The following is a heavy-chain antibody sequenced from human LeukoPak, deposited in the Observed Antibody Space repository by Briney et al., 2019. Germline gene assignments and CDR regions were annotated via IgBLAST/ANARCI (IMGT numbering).Heavy chain of an antibody. CDR3: AIMHPYYDGSDYWVQ. J-gene: IGHJ4*02. CDR1: GFTFSSYA. V-gene: IGHV3-23*01. D-gene: IGHD3-22*01. Sequence: PGGSLRLSCAASGFTFSSYAMSWVRQAPGKGLEWVSGISTSGGSTSYADSVKGRFTISRDNPRNTLYMQMNSLRAEDTALYYCAIMHPYYDGSDYWVQWGQGTLVTVSS. CDR2: ISTSGGST.